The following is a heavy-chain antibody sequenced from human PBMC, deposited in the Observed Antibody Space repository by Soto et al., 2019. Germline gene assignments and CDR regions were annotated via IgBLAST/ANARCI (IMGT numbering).Heavy chain of an antibody. Sequence: SVKVSCKASGGTFSSYAISWVRQAPGQGLEWMGGIIPIFGIANYAQKFQGRVTITADKSTSTAYMELSSLRSEDTAVYYCANAYFSGKGPFYWGQGTLVTVSS. CDR3: ANAYFSGKGPFY. CDR2: IIPIFGIA. V-gene: IGHV1-69*10. J-gene: IGHJ4*02. D-gene: IGHD2-21*01. CDR1: GGTFSSYA.